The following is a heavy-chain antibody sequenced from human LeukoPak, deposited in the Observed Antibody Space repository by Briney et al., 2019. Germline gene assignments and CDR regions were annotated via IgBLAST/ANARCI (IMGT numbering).Heavy chain of an antibody. CDR2: INPNSGGT. D-gene: IGHD4-17*01. J-gene: IGHJ4*02. CDR3: ARVTGDYDRHDY. V-gene: IGHV1-2*02. Sequence: GASVKVSCKASGYTFTGYYMHWVRQAPGQGLEWMGWINPNSGGTNYAQKFQGRVTMTGDTSISTAYMELSRLRSDDTAVYYCARVTGDYDRHDYWGQGTLVTVSS. CDR1: GYTFTGYY.